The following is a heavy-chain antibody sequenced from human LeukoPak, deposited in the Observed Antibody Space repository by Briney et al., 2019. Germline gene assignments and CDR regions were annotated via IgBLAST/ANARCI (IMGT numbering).Heavy chain of an antibody. Sequence: ASVKVSCKASGYTFTDYYFHWVRQVPGQGLECMGWINPNTGGTNYPQKFQGRVTMTRDTSISAAYMELTSLRSDDTAVYYRARDLGATTGAPWYYFDFWGQGALVTVSS. CDR2: INPNTGGT. J-gene: IGHJ4*01. V-gene: IGHV1-2*02. D-gene: IGHD1-26*01. CDR3: ARDLGATTGAPWYYFDF. CDR1: GYTFTDYY.